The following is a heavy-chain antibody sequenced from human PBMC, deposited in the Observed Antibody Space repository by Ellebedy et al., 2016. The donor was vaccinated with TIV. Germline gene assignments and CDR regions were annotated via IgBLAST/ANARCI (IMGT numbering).Heavy chain of an antibody. J-gene: IGHJ5*02. CDR3: ARDPGGGGDFGDNWFDP. V-gene: IGHV3-66*01. CDR2: LYPDAKT. CDR1: GIIVSDYF. Sequence: GESLKISCEASGIIVSDYFMNWVRQAPGKGLEWVSVLYPDAKTNYTDSVNGRFIVSRDSSKNTLDLQMNRLTAEDTAVYYCARDPGGGGDFGDNWFDPWGQGTLVTVSS. D-gene: IGHD2-21*01.